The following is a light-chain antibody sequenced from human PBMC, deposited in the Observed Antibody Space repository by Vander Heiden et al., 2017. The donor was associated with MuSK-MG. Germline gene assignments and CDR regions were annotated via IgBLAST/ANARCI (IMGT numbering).Light chain of an antibody. J-gene: IGLJ2*01. CDR3: QSYDSSNVV. V-gene: IGLV6-57*01. CDR2: EDN. CDR1: SGSIASNY. Sequence: NFMLPQPHSVSDSPGQTVTSSCTRSSGSIASNYVQWYQQRPGSSPTTVIYEDNQRPSGVPDRFSGSIDSSSNSASLTISGLKTEDEADYYCQSYDSSNVVFGGGTKLTVL.